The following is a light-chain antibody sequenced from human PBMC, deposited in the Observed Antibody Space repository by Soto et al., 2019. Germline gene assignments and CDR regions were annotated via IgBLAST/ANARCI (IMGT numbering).Light chain of an antibody. Sequence: QSALTQPPSASGSPGQSVTISCTGTSSDVGVYDYVSWYQQHPGKAPKVMIYDVSKRPSGVPGRFSGSKSGNTASLTVSGLKAEDEADYYCSSYAGSNNWVFGGGTKLTVL. J-gene: IGLJ3*02. V-gene: IGLV2-8*01. CDR2: DVS. CDR1: SSDVGVYDY. CDR3: SSYAGSNNWV.